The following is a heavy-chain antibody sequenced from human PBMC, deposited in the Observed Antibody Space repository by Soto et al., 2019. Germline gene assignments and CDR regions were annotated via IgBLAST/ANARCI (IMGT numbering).Heavy chain of an antibody. D-gene: IGHD2-2*01. J-gene: IGHJ3*02. CDR2: IYYRGNA. CDR3: ARPGDIVVVPAAIGVASVAFDI. CDR1: DDSINSDKYY. Sequence: SETLSLTCSVSDDSINSDKYYWGWIRQPPGKGLEWIGSIYYRGNAYYNPSLQTRVTISLDKSKNQFSLKLNSVTAADSAVYYCARPGDIVVVPAAIGVASVAFDIWGQGTMVTVSS. V-gene: IGHV4-39*01.